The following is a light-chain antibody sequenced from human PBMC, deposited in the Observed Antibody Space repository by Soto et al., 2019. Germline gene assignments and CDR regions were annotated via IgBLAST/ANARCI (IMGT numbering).Light chain of an antibody. V-gene: IGLV4-69*01. J-gene: IGLJ1*01. CDR2: VNSDGSH. Sequence: QAVVTQSPSASASLGASVKLSCTLSSGHSNYAIAWHQQQPEKGPRYLMKVNSDGSHRKGDGIPDRFSGSSSGAQRYLTISSRQSEDDADYYCQTWGTGIRVFGTGTKVTVL. CDR1: SGHSNYA. CDR3: QTWGTGIRV.